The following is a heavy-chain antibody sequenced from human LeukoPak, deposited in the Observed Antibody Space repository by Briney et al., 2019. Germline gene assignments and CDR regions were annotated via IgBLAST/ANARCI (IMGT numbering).Heavy chain of an antibody. CDR2: IYYSGGT. V-gene: IGHV4-39*01. J-gene: IGHJ5*02. CDR1: GDSVSSSNYY. Sequence: SETLSLTCTVSGDSVSSSNYYWAWIRQPPGKGLEWIGNIYYSGGTYYNPSLKSRLTISVDTSKNQFSLKLTSVTAADTAVYYCARLNKPGWFDPWGQGTLVTVSS. D-gene: IGHD1-14*01. CDR3: ARLNKPGWFDP.